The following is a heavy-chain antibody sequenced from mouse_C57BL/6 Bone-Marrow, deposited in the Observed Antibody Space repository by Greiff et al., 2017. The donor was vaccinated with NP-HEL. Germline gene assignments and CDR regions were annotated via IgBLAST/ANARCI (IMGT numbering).Heavy chain of an antibody. D-gene: IGHD4-1*01. J-gene: IGHJ1*03. CDR3: ARWNWAYWYFDV. V-gene: IGHV1-64*01. Sequence: VQLQQPGAELVKPGASVKLSCKASGYTFTSYWMHWVKQRPGQGLEWIGMIHPNSGSTNYNEKFKSKATLTVDKSSSTAYMQLSSLTSEDSAVYYCARWNWAYWYFDVWGTGTTVTVSS. CDR2: IHPNSGST. CDR1: GYTFTSYW.